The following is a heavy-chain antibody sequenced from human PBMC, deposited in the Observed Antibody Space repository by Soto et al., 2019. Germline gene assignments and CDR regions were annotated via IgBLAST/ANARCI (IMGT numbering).Heavy chain of an antibody. J-gene: IGHJ6*03. V-gene: IGHV3-11*01. CDR3: ARGHGTNGVCYLGDYYYYYMDV. D-gene: IGHD2-8*01. CDR2: ISSSGSTI. Sequence: QVQLVESGGGLVKPGGSLRLSCAASGFTFSDYYMSWIRQAPGKGLEWVSYISSSGSTIYYADSVKGRFTTSRDNAKNALYLQMNSLRAEDTAVYYCARGHGTNGVCYLGDYYYYYMDVWGKGTTVTVSS. CDR1: GFTFSDYY.